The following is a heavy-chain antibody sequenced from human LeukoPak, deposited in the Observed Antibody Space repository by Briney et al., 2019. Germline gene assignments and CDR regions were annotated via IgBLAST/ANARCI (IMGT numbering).Heavy chain of an antibody. J-gene: IGHJ4*02. V-gene: IGHV4-59*01. Sequence: PSETQSLTCTVPGGSTSSYNWSWIRNPPAKGLEGIGDIYYSGSTNYNPSLKSRSTTSVDTSKNQFSLELSSVTAADTAVYYCARGTPDIVVVPAARRNPLGFDYWGQGTLVTVSS. D-gene: IGHD2-2*01. CDR1: GGSTSSYN. CDR3: ARGTPDIVVVPAARRNPLGFDY. CDR2: IYYSGST.